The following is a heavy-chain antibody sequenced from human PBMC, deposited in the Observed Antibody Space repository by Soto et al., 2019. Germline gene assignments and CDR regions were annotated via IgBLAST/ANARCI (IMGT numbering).Heavy chain of an antibody. CDR2: IDPSDSYT. Sequence: PGESLKISCKGSGYSFTSYWISWVRRMPGKGLEWMGRIDPSDSYTNYSPSFQGHVTISADKSISTAYLQWSSLKASDTAMYYCARNPEYYYDSSGYYLYYFDYWGQGTLVTVSS. J-gene: IGHJ4*02. D-gene: IGHD3-22*01. CDR3: ARNPEYYYDSSGYYLYYFDY. CDR1: GYSFTSYW. V-gene: IGHV5-10-1*01.